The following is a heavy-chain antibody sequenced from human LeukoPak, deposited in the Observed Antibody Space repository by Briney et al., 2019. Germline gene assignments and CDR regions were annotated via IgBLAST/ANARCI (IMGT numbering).Heavy chain of an antibody. D-gene: IGHD3-3*01. CDR1: GFTFSSYA. J-gene: IGHJ4*02. Sequence: GGSLRLSCAASGFTFSSYAMSWVRQAPGKGLEWVSAISGSGGSTYYADSVKGRFTIPRDNSKNTLYLQMNSLRAEDTAVYYCAKVDPVWSGYYTVDYWGQGTLVTVSS. CDR3: AKVDPVWSGYYTVDY. V-gene: IGHV3-23*01. CDR2: ISGSGGST.